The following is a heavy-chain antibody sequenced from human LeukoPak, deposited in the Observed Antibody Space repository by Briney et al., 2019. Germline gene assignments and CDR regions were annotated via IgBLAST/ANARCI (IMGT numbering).Heavy chain of an antibody. CDR2: IYYSGST. J-gene: IGHJ2*01. V-gene: IGHV4-59*01. Sequence: KTSETLSLTCTVSGGSISSYYWSWIRQPPGKGLEWIGYIYYSGSTNYNPSLESRVTISVDTSKNQFSLKLSSVTAADTAVYYCARVGGYSYGPGYWYFDLWGRGTLVTVSS. CDR1: GGSISSYY. CDR3: ARVGGYSYGPGYWYFDL. D-gene: IGHD5-18*01.